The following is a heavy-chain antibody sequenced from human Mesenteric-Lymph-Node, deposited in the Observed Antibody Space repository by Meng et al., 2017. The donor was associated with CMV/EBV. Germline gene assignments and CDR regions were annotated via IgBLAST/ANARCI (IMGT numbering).Heavy chain of an antibody. V-gene: IGHV1-2*02. CDR2: INPNTGDT. Sequence: ASVKVSCKASGYTFTGYYIHWVRQAPGQGLQWMGCINPNTGDTYYAQNFQGRVTVTRDTSISTAYMELSSLTSDDTAVYYCARDGDDGNSFPDYWGRGTLVTVSS. CDR3: ARDGDDGNSFPDY. CDR1: GYTFTGYY. J-gene: IGHJ4*02. D-gene: IGHD4-23*01.